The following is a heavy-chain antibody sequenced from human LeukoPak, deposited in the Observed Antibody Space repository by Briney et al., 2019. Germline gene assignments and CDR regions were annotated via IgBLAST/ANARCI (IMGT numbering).Heavy chain of an antibody. CDR3: ARDLWGRYSYGY. CDR2: IYSGGST. J-gene: IGHJ4*02. CDR1: GFTFSSYD. Sequence: HPGGSLRLSCAASGFTFSSYDMHWVRQATGKGLEWVSVIYSGGSTYYADSVKGRFTISRDNSKNTLYLQMNSLRAEDTAVYYCARDLWGRYSYGYWGQGTLVTVSS. V-gene: IGHV3-53*01. D-gene: IGHD5-18*01.